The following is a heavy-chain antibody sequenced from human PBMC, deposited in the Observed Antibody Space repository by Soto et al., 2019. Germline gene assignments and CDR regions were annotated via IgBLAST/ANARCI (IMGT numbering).Heavy chain of an antibody. CDR3: ATDGPSNSGNLYAFDI. Sequence: QAQLVQSGAEVKKSGASVRDSCKASGYTLTNYGVTWVRQAPGQGLEWLGRCTPYKADTNSAQNLQGRVTMATETSTNTAYLELRSLRSYDTAVYFCATDGPSNSGNLYAFDIWGQGTMVTVSA. V-gene: IGHV1-18*04. J-gene: IGHJ3*02. CDR2: CTPYKADT. CDR1: GYTLTNYG. D-gene: IGHD5-12*01.